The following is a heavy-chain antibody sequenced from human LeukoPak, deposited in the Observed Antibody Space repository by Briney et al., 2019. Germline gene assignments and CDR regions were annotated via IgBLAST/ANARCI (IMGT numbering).Heavy chain of an antibody. V-gene: IGHV1-8*03. CDR2: INPNSGNT. J-gene: IGHJ6*03. CDR3: ARGRSPRRGSGNALYYYYMDV. D-gene: IGHD3-10*01. Sequence: ASVKVSCKASGYTFTSYDINWVRQATGQGLEWMGWINPNSGNTGYAQKFQGRVTITRNTSISTAYMELSSLRSEDTAVYYCARGRSPRRGSGNALYYYYMDVWGKGTTVTVSS. CDR1: GYTFTSYD.